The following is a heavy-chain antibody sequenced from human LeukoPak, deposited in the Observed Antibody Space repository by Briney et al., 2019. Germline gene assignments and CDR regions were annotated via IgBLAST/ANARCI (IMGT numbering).Heavy chain of an antibody. J-gene: IGHJ2*01. V-gene: IGHV5-51*01. CDR2: IYPGDSDT. Sequence: GESLKLSCKGSGYSFTTYWIAWVRQMPGKGLEWMGIIYPGDSDTRYSPSFQGQVTISADKSISTAYLQWSSLKASDTAMYYCARSGTDDYGGNSLYFDLWGRGTLVTVSS. D-gene: IGHD4-23*01. CDR1: GYSFTTYW. CDR3: ARSGTDDYGGNSLYFDL.